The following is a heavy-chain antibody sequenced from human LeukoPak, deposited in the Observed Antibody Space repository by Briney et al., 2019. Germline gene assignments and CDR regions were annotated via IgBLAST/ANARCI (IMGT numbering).Heavy chain of an antibody. D-gene: IGHD5-12*01. Sequence: GGSLRLSCAASGFTFSGSAMHWVRQASGKGLEWVGRIRSKANSYATAYAASVKGRFTISRDDSKNTAYLQMNSLKTEDTAVYYCTRRGGYDLTGYYYYCMDVWGKGTTVTVSS. V-gene: IGHV3-73*01. CDR1: GFTFSGSA. CDR2: IRSKANSYAT. CDR3: TRRGGYDLTGYYYYCMDV. J-gene: IGHJ6*03.